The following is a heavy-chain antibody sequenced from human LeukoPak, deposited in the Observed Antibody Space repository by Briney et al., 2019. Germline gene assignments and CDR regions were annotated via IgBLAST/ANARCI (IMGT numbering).Heavy chain of an antibody. V-gene: IGHV3-64D*06. CDR1: GFTFSSYA. CDR3: VNGVVGTAAGVSAAFDI. CDR2: ISSNGGST. J-gene: IGHJ3*02. D-gene: IGHD2-15*01. Sequence: GGSLRLSCSASGFTFSSYAMHWVRQAPGKGLEYVSAISSNGGSTYYADSVKGRFTISRDNSKNTLYLQMSSLRAEDTAVYYCVNGVVGTAAGVSAAFDIWGQGTMVTVSS.